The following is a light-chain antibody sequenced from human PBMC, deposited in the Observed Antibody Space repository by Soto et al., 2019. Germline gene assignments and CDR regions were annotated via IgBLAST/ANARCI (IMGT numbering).Light chain of an antibody. CDR1: QSVRGTS. CDR3: QPYGSAPPIT. V-gene: IGKV3-20*01. CDR2: DAS. Sequence: EIVFRQSPSTLSLTPGERATLSCRASQSVRGTSLAWYQQKPGQAPRLLSYDASSRATGIPDRFSGGGSGTDFTLTISRLEPEDFAVYYCQPYGSAPPITAGQGTRLQ. J-gene: IGKJ5*01.